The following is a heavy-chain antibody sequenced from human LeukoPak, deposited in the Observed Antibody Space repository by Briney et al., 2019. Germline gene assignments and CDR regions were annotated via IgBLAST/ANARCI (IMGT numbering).Heavy chain of an antibody. CDR1: GFTFSSYA. D-gene: IGHD2-21*02. V-gene: IGHV3-23*01. J-gene: IGHJ4*02. CDR2: ICGSGGST. CDR3: AKDHANTPVVTN. Sequence: GGSLRLSCAASGFTFSSYAMSWVRPAPGKGLEWGSGICGSGGSTYYADSVTGRFTVSRDNSKNTVDLQMNNLRVDDTAIYYCAKDHANTPVVTNWGQGILVSVSS.